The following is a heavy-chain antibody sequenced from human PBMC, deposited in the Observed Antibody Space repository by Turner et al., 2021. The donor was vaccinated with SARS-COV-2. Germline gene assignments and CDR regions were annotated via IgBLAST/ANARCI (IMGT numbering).Heavy chain of an antibody. J-gene: IGHJ4*02. CDR1: GGTFSSYA. CDR2: IIPIFGRA. Sequence: QVQLVQSGAEVKKPGSSVKVSCKASGGTFSSYAISWVRQAPGQGLEWMGWIIPIFGRANYVQKVEGRVTITADKSTSTAYMELSSLRSDDTAVYYCARSWRMSNSDFDYWGQGTLVTVSS. V-gene: IGHV1-69*06. D-gene: IGHD6-13*01. CDR3: ARSWRMSNSDFDY.